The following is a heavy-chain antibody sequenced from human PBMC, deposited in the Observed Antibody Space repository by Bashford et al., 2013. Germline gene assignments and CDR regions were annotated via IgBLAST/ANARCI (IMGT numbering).Heavy chain of an antibody. CDR2: INPSGTIT. D-gene: IGHD2-2*01. CDR3: ARGESSPLGAFDI. Sequence: ASVKVSCKASGYTFTTYYIHWVRQAPGQGLEWMGIINPSGTITSYAQKFQGRVNVTRDTSTSTVYMGLSSLRSEDTALYYCARGESSPLGAFDIVGPRDNGHRLL. J-gene: IGHJ3*02. CDR1: GYTFTTYY. V-gene: IGHV1-46*01.